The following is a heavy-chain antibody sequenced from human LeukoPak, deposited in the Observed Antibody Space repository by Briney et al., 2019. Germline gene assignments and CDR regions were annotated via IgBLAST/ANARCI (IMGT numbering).Heavy chain of an antibody. CDR2: ISGSGGST. V-gene: IGHV3-23*01. Sequence: GGSLRLSCAASGFTFSSHAMSWVRQAPGKGLEWVPAISGSGGSTYYADSVKGRFTISRDNSKNTLYLQMNSLRAEDTAVYYCAKDLLLWFGEFHFDYWGQGTLVTVSS. CDR3: AKDLLLWFGEFHFDY. J-gene: IGHJ4*02. D-gene: IGHD3-10*01. CDR1: GFTFSSHA.